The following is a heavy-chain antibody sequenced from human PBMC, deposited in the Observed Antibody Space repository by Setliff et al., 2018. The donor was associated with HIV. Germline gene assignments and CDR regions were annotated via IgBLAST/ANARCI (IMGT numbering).Heavy chain of an antibody. D-gene: IGHD3-22*01. Sequence: PGGSLRLSCAASGFIFRNYNMNWVRQAPGKGLEWVSSISGSRSYIDYADSVMGRFTISRDNTKKSLYLQMNSLRAEDTAVYYCARDYYDSSGYPLGGPYLDAFEIWGQGTMVTVSS. J-gene: IGHJ3*02. CDR1: GFIFRNYN. CDR2: ISGSRSYI. V-gene: IGHV3-21*01. CDR3: ARDYYDSSGYPLGGPYLDAFEI.